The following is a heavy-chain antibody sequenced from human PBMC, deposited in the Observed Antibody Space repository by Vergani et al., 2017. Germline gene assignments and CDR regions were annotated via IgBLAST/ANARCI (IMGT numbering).Heavy chain of an antibody. J-gene: IGHJ2*01. Sequence: EVQLVPSGAEVKKPGESLKISCKGSGYSFTSYWIGWVRQMPGKGLEWMGIIYPGDSDTRYSPSFQGQVTISADKSISTAYLQWSSLKASDTAMYYCARHGDTMVGGVTTSVFHWYFELWGRGTLVTVSS. CDR1: GYSFTSYW. CDR2: IYPGDSDT. V-gene: IGHV5-51*01. CDR3: ARHGDTMVGGVTTSVFHWYFEL. D-gene: IGHD3-10*01.